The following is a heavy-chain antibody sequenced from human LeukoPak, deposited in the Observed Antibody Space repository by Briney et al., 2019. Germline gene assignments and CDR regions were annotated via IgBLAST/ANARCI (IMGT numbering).Heavy chain of an antibody. V-gene: IGHV3-23*01. CDR3: ARASVVSPLYYFDY. CDR1: GFTFSNYW. J-gene: IGHJ4*02. Sequence: GGSLRLSYAVSGFTFSNYWMSWVSQAPGKGLEWVSAISGSGGSTYYADSVKGRFTISRDNSKNTLYLQMNSLRAEDTAVYYCARASVVSPLYYFDYWGQGTLVTVSS. CDR2: ISGSGGST. D-gene: IGHD3-22*01.